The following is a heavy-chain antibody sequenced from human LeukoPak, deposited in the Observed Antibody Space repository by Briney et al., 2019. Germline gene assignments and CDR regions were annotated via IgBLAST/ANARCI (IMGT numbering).Heavy chain of an antibody. CDR1: GYSISSGYY. CDR3: ARLGGYSSSSLDY. V-gene: IGHV4-38-2*01. D-gene: IGHD6-6*01. Sequence: SSETLSLTCAVSGYSISSGYYWGWIRQPPGKGLEWIGSIYHSGSTYYNPSLKSRVTISVDTSKNQSSLKLSSVTAADTAVYYCARLGGYSSSSLDYWGQGTLVTVSS. CDR2: IYHSGST. J-gene: IGHJ4*02.